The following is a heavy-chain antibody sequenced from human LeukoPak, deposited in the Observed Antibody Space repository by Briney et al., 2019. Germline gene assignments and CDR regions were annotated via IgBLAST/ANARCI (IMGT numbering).Heavy chain of an antibody. CDR2: INPNSGGT. J-gene: IGHJ5*02. CDR3: ARDRAESQWLVRYWFDP. Sequence: GASVKVSCKASGYTFTGNYMHWVRQAPGQGLEWMGWINPNSGGTNYAQKFQGRVTMTRDTSIGTAYMELNRLRYDDTAVYYCARDRAESQWLVRYWFDPWGQGTLVTVSS. CDR1: GYTFTGNY. V-gene: IGHV1-2*02. D-gene: IGHD6-19*01.